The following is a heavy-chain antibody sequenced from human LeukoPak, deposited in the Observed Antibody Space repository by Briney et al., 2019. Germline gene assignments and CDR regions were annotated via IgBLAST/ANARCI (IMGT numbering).Heavy chain of an antibody. J-gene: IGHJ4*02. Sequence: GGSLRLSCAASGFTFSSNEMNWVRQAPGRGLEWVSYISSSGSTIYYADSVKGRFTISRDNAKNSLYLQMNSLRAKDTAVYYCARDVTPIDYWGQGALVTVSS. CDR2: ISSSGSTI. V-gene: IGHV3-48*03. CDR1: GFTFSSNE. CDR3: ARDVTPIDY. D-gene: IGHD5-18*01.